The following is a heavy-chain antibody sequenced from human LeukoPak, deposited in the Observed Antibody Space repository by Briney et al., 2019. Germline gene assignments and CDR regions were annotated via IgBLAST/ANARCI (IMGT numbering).Heavy chain of an antibody. CDR1: GYTFTAYY. Sequence: ASVKVSCKASGYTFTAYYMHWVRQAPGQRLEWMGWVNPNSGGTNYAQKFQDRVTMTRDTSISTAYMELHRLRSDDTAVYYCATAPLNGYNCGWYSFDYWGQGALVTVSS. J-gene: IGHJ4*02. V-gene: IGHV1-2*02. CDR2: VNPNSGGT. D-gene: IGHD6-19*01. CDR3: ATAPLNGYNCGWYSFDY.